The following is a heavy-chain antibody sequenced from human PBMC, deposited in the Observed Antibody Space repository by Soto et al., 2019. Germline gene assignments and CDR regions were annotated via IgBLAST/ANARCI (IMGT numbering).Heavy chain of an antibody. V-gene: IGHV1-46*01. J-gene: IGHJ6*02. CDR1: GYTFTSYY. CDR3: ASRTRYCSGGSCYSGYYYYGMDV. CDR2: INPSGGST. D-gene: IGHD2-15*01. Sequence: QVQLVQSGAEVKKPGASVKVSCKASGYTFTSYYMHWVRQAPGQGLEWMGIINPSGGSTSYAQKCQGRVTMTRDTSTSTVYMELSSLRSEDTAVYYCASRTRYCSGGSCYSGYYYYGMDVWGQGPTVTVSS.